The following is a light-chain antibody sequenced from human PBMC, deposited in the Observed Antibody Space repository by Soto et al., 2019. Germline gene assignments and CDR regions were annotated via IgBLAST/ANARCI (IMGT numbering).Light chain of an antibody. Sequence: EIVLTQSPGTLSLSPGERATLSCRASQSVSSYLAWYQQKPGQAPRLLIYDASNRATGIPARFSGSGSGTDFTLTISSLEPDDFAVYYCHQRSSWPWTFGQGTKVDI. CDR3: HQRSSWPWT. V-gene: IGKV3-11*01. CDR1: QSVSSY. CDR2: DAS. J-gene: IGKJ1*01.